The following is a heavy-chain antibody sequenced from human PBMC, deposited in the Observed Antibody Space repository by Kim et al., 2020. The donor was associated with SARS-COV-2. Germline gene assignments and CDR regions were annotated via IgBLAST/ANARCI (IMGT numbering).Heavy chain of an antibody. D-gene: IGHD2-15*01. CDR1: GFTFSNHG. V-gene: IGHV3-23*01. CDR3: GKCSGGNCLDYYFDY. CDR2: ISDSSGSI. J-gene: IGHJ4*02. Sequence: GGSLRLSCAASGFTFSNHGMSWVRQAPGKGLEWVSVISDSSGSIYYVDSVKGRFTISRDNSKNTMYLQMNSLRVEDTAVYYCGKCSGGNCLDYYFDYWGQGTLVTVSS.